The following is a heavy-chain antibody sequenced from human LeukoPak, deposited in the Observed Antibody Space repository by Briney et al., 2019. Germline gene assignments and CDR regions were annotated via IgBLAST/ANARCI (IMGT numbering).Heavy chain of an antibody. CDR1: GYTFTNYG. CDR2: ISAYNGNT. D-gene: IGHD5-18*01. CDR3: ATASGDTAMGN. Sequence: ASVKVSCKASGYTFTNYGISWVRQAPGQGLEWMGWISAYNGNTNYAQKLQGRVTMTEDTSTDTAYMELSSLRSEDTAVYYCATASGDTAMGNWGQGTLVTVSS. J-gene: IGHJ4*02. V-gene: IGHV1-18*01.